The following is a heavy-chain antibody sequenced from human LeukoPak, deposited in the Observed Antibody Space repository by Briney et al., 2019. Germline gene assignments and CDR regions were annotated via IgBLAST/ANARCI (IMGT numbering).Heavy chain of an antibody. Sequence: SETLSLTCTVSGGSISSYYWSWIRQPPGKGLEWIGYIDYSGSTNYNPSLKSRVTISVDTSKNQFSLKLTSVTASDTVVYYCARSHRCSGTSCYYYYYYGMDVWGQGTTVTVSS. CDR1: GGSISSYY. D-gene: IGHD2-2*01. CDR2: IDYSGST. V-gene: IGHV4-59*01. J-gene: IGHJ6*02. CDR3: ARSHRCSGTSCYYYYYYGMDV.